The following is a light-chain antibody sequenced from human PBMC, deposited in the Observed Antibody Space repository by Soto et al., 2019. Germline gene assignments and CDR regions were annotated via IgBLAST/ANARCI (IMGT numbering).Light chain of an antibody. V-gene: IGKV1-5*01. J-gene: IGKJ2*01. CDR1: QSISSW. CDR3: QQYNSYSPT. CDR2: DAS. Sequence: DIQMTQSPSTLSASVGDRVTITCRASQSISSWLAWYQQKSGKAPKLLIYDASSLESGVPSRFSGSGSGTESTLTISSLQPDDFATYYCQQYNSYSPTFGQGTKVDIK.